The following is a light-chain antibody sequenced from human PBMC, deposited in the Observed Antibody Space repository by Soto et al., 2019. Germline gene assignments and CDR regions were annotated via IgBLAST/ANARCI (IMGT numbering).Light chain of an antibody. CDR2: RDN. J-gene: IGLJ2*01. Sequence: QLVLTQPPSASGTPGQRVTISCSGSSSNIGSHSVNWYQQVPGTAPKLLIFRDNQRPSGVPDRFSGSKSGTSASLAISGLQSEDEADYYCTAWDDSLSEVLFGGGTKLTVL. V-gene: IGLV1-44*01. CDR1: SSNIGSHS. CDR3: TAWDDSLSEVL.